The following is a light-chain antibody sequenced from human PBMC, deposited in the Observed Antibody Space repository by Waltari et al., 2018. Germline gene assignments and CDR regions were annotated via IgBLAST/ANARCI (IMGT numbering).Light chain of an antibody. CDR2: DES. CDR3: QHEDT. J-gene: IGKJ5*01. Sequence: EIVLTQSPATLSLSPGERATLSCRASQSVSSYLAWYQQKPGQAPRLLIYDESNMATGVPARFSGSGPGTDFTLTISGLEPEDFAVYYCQHEDTFGQGTRLEIK. CDR1: QSVSSY. V-gene: IGKV3D-11*02.